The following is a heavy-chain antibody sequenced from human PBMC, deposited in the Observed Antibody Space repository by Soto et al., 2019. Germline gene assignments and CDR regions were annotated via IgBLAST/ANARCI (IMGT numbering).Heavy chain of an antibody. J-gene: IGHJ4*02. CDR3: ARHMTTISGYFDY. CDR2: IYYSGST. V-gene: IGHV4-39*01. Sequence: SETLSLTCTVSGGSISSSSYYWGWIRQPPGKGLEWIGSIYYSGSTYYNPSLKSRVTISVDTSKNQFSLKLSSVTAADTAVYYCARHMTTISGYFDYWGQGTLVTVSS. CDR1: GGSISSSSYY. D-gene: IGHD4-17*01.